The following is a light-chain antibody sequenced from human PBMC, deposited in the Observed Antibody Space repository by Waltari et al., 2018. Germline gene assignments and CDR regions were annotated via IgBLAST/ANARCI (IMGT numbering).Light chain of an antibody. J-gene: IGKJ2*01. CDR2: AAS. CDR3: QQYYSTPAMYT. V-gene: IGKV1-NL1*01. CDR1: QGISNS. Sequence: DIQMTQSPSSLSASVGDRVTITCRASQGISNSLAWYQQKPGKAPKLLLYAASRLESGVPSRFSGSGSGTDYTLTISSLQPEDFATYYCQQYYSTPAMYTSGQGTKLEIK.